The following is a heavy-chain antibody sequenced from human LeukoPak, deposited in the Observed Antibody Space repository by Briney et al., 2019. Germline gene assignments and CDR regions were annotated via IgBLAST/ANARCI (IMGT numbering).Heavy chain of an antibody. CDR3: ARAHSGDYVFDY. D-gene: IGHD4-17*01. J-gene: IGHJ4*02. V-gene: IGHV4-61*02. CDR1: GGSISSGSYY. Sequence: SETLSLTCTVSGGSISSGSYYWSWIRQPAGKGLEWIGRIYTSGSTNYNPSLKSRVTISVDTSKNQFSLKLSSVTAADTAVYYCARAHSGDYVFDYWGQGTLVTVSS. CDR2: IYTSGST.